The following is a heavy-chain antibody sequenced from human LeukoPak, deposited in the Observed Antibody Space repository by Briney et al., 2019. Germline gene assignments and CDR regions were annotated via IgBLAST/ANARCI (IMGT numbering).Heavy chain of an antibody. Sequence: MTSETLSLTCTFSGGSVSSYYWSWLRQPAGKGLEWIGRIYTSGSTNYNPSLKSRVTMSVDTSKNQFSLRLSSVTAADTAVYYCARDRYYYDTSGPPLDIWGQGTMVTVSS. CDR1: GGSVSSYY. J-gene: IGHJ3*02. D-gene: IGHD3-22*01. V-gene: IGHV4-4*07. CDR2: IYTSGST. CDR3: ARDRYYYDTSGPPLDI.